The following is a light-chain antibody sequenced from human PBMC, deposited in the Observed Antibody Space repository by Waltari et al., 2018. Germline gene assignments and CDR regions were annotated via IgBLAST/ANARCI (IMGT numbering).Light chain of an antibody. J-gene: IGLJ2*01. Sequence: SALTQPDSVSGSPGQSITISCSGISSDSGGYEYVSWYQQHPGKAPKVIIYDVNNRPSGVSNRFSGSKSGSSASLTISGLQAEDEAGYYCSSFTSSTTGIFGGGTKVTVL. CDR3: SSFTSSTTGI. V-gene: IGLV2-14*03. CDR2: DVN. CDR1: SSDSGGYEY.